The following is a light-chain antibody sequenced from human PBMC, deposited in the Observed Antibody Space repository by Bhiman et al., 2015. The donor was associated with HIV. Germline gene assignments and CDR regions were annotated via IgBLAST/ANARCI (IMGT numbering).Light chain of an antibody. CDR1: SSNIGAGFD. CDR2: DNN. CDR3: GTWDSSLSAYV. Sequence: QSVLTQPPSVSGAPGQRVTISCTGSSSNIGAGFDVHWYHHLPGTAPKLLIYDNNNRPSGVPDRFSGSKSGTSATLGITGLQTGDEADYYCGTWDSSLSAYVFGTGTKVTVL. V-gene: IGLV1-50*01. J-gene: IGLJ1*01.